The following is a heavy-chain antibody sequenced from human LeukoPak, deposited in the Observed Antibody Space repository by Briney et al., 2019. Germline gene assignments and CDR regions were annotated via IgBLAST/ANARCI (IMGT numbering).Heavy chain of an antibody. CDR1: GFTFSSYS. Sequence: GGSLRLSCAASGFTFSSYSMNWVRQAPGKGLEWVSYISSSSSTIYYADSVKGRFTISRDNAKNSLYLQMNSLRAEDTAVYYCARDEYYDSDPNWFDPWGQGTLVTVSS. V-gene: IGHV3-48*04. CDR2: ISSSSSTI. CDR3: ARDEYYDSDPNWFDP. J-gene: IGHJ5*02. D-gene: IGHD3-22*01.